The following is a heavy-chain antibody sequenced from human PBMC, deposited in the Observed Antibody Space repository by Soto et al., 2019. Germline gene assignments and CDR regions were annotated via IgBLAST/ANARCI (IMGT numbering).Heavy chain of an antibody. CDR1: GDSVSSNSAA. CDR3: ARQSSGEFHY. D-gene: IGHD3-10*01. J-gene: IGHJ4*02. V-gene: IGHV6-1*01. Sequence: SQSLSFTGAISGDSVSSNSAAWNWIRQSTSRGLEWLGRTYYRSKWYNDYAVSVKGRITINPDTSKNQFSLQLNSVTPEDTAVYYCARQSSGEFHYWGQGTLVPVSS. CDR2: TYYRSKWYN.